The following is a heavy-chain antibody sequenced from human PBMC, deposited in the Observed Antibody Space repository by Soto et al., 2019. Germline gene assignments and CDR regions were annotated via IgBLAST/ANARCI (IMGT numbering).Heavy chain of an antibody. CDR3: ARQVTITFGDYYYYGMDV. D-gene: IGHD3-16*01. CDR2: INHSGST. J-gene: IGHJ6*02. CDR1: GGSFSGYY. V-gene: IGHV4-34*01. Sequence: PSETLSLTCAFYGGSFSGYYWSWIRQPPGKGLEWIGEINHSGSTNYNPSLKSRVTISVDTSKTQFSLKLSSVTAADTAVYYCARQVTITFGDYYYYGMDVWGQGTTVT.